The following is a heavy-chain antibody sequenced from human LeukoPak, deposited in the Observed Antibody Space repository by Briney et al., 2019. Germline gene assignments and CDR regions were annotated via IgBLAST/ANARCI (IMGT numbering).Heavy chain of an antibody. Sequence: GGSLRLSCEVSGFTFSSYWMNWVRQAPGKGLEWVANINQDGSENFYVDSVKGRFTISRDNTKNSLYLQMNSLRAEDTAVYYCAKYYGSGSTLREYNWFDPWGQGTLVTVSS. CDR1: GFTFSSYW. CDR3: AKYYGSGSTLREYNWFDP. J-gene: IGHJ5*02. D-gene: IGHD3-10*01. V-gene: IGHV3-7*03. CDR2: INQDGSEN.